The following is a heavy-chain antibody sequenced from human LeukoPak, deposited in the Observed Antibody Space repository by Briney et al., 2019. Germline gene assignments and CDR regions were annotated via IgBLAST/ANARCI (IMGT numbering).Heavy chain of an antibody. Sequence: GGSLRLSCAASGFTFSSYSMNWVRQAPGNGLEWVSSISSSSSYIYYADSVKGRFTISRDNAKNSLYLQMNSLRAEDTAVYYRARGEPDYFDVDPWGQGTLVTVSS. J-gene: IGHJ5*02. CDR1: GFTFSSYS. D-gene: IGHD2/OR15-2a*01. V-gene: IGHV3-21*01. CDR3: ARGEPDYFDVDP. CDR2: ISSSSSYI.